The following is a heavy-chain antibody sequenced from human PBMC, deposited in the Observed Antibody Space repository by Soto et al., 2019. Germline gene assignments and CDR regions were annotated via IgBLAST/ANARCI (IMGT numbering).Heavy chain of an antibody. CDR1: GFTFSSYA. D-gene: IGHD3-3*01. J-gene: IGHJ3*02. Sequence: ESGGGVVQSGRSLRLSCAASGFTFSSYAMHWVRQAPGKGLEWMIVISYDGSNKYYADSVKGRFTISRDNSKNTLYLQMNSLRAEDTAVYYCAREAWDFWSGSPHDPFDMWGQGTMVTVSS. CDR3: AREAWDFWSGSPHDPFDM. CDR2: ISYDGSNK. V-gene: IGHV3-30-3*01.